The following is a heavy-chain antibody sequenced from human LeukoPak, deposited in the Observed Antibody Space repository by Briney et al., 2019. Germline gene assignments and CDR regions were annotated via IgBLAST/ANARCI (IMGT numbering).Heavy chain of an antibody. CDR1: GGSISSGGHY. J-gene: IGHJ3*02. D-gene: IGHD7-27*01. CDR2: IHFSGST. Sequence: KASETLSLTCTVSGGSISSGGHYWSWIRQHAGRGLEWIGYIHFSGSTYYNPSLKSRVTISLDTSKNQFSLKLNSVTAADTAIYYCARNILGSDTFDICGQGTLVTVSS. V-gene: IGHV4-31*03. CDR3: ARNILGSDTFDI.